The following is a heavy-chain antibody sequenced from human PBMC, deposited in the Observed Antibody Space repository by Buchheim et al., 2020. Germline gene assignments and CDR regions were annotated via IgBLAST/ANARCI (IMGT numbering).Heavy chain of an antibody. CDR3: AITTGSIAAAGTDLDY. CDR2: IRYDGSNK. Sequence: QVQLVESGGGVVQPGRSLRLSCAASGFTFSSYGMHWVRQAPGKGLEWVAFIRYDGSNKYYADSVKGRFTIYRDNSKKTLYLQMNSLRAEDTAVYYCAITTGSIAAAGTDLDYWGQGTL. CDR1: GFTFSSYG. D-gene: IGHD6-13*01. J-gene: IGHJ4*02. V-gene: IGHV3-30*02.